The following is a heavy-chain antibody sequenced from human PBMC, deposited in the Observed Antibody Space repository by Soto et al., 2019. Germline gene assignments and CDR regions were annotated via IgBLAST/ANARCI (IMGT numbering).Heavy chain of an antibody. CDR3: AKGGYSMAELNYFDY. J-gene: IGHJ4*02. Sequence: QVQLVESGGGVVQPGRSLRLSWAASGFTFSSYGMHWVRQAPGKGLEWVAVISYDGSNKYYADSVKGRFTISRDNSKNTLYQQMNSLRAKDTAVYYCAKGGYSMAELNYFDYWGQGTLVTVSS. D-gene: IGHD6-13*01. CDR2: ISYDGSNK. V-gene: IGHV3-30*18. CDR1: GFTFSSYG.